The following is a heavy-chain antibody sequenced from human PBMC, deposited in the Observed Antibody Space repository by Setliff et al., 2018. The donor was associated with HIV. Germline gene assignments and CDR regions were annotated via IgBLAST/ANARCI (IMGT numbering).Heavy chain of an antibody. CDR1: GYTFNIYA. V-gene: IGHV1-2*02. CDR2: INPNSDGT. Sequence: ASVKVSCKASGYTFNIYAINWVRQAPGQGLEWMGWINPNSDGTNYAPKFQGRVTMTRDTSINTDYMDLSGLRSDDTAIYYCARDGPGAAHFDYWGQGTLVTVSS. J-gene: IGHJ4*02. CDR3: ARDGPGAAHFDY. D-gene: IGHD3-10*01.